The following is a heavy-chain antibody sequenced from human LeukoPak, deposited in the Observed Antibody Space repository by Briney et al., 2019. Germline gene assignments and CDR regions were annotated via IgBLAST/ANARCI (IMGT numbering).Heavy chain of an antibody. J-gene: IGHJ4*02. Sequence: SETLSLTCTVSGGSISSYYWSWIRQPPGKGLEWIGYIYYSGSTNYNPSLKSRVTISVDTSKNQFSLKLSSVTAADTAVYYCARYVVVTAYFDYWGQGTLVTVSS. V-gene: IGHV4-59*01. CDR3: ARYVVVTAYFDY. CDR2: IYYSGST. D-gene: IGHD2-21*02. CDR1: GGSISSYY.